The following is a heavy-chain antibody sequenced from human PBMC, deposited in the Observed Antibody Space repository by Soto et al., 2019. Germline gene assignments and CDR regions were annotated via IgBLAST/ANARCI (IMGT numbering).Heavy chain of an antibody. CDR2: IYHTGNT. J-gene: IGHJ5*02. Sequence: QLQLQESGPGLVKSSETLSLTCTVSGGSISNSRYYWAWIRQPPGKGLEWIGSIYHTGNTYYNPSRRSRGTISVDTSKNQFSLKLTSVTAADTAVYYCARDYYDSSDYTTNWFDPWGQGTLVTVSS. CDR3: ARDYYDSSDYTTNWFDP. D-gene: IGHD3-22*01. V-gene: IGHV4-39*01. CDR1: GGSISNSRYY.